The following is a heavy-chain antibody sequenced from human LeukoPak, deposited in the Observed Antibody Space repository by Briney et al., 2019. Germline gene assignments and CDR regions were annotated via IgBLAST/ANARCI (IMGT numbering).Heavy chain of an antibody. CDR1: GHTFTSYY. Sequence: ASVKVSCKASGHTFTSYYMHWVRQAPGQGLEWMGIINPSGGSTSYAQKFQGRVTMTRDMSTSTVYMELSSLRSEDTAVYYCARDSERAVAGTWPDAFDIWGQGTMVTVSS. CDR2: INPSGGST. D-gene: IGHD6-19*01. V-gene: IGHV1-46*01. J-gene: IGHJ3*02. CDR3: ARDSERAVAGTWPDAFDI.